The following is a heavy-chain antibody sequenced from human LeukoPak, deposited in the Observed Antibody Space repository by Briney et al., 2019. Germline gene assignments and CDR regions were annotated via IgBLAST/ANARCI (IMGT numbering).Heavy chain of an antibody. J-gene: IGHJ4*02. V-gene: IGHV3-23*01. CDR1: GFTFSSYA. Sequence: GGSLRLSCAASGFTFSSYAMTWVRQAPGKGLEWVSGISGSGSSTYYADSVKGRFTISRDNSKNTLYLQMNSLRAEDTAVYYCARTKSDYDFWSGYYSSYFDYWGQGTLVTVSS. CDR2: ISGSGSST. CDR3: ARTKSDYDFWSGYYSSYFDY. D-gene: IGHD3-3*01.